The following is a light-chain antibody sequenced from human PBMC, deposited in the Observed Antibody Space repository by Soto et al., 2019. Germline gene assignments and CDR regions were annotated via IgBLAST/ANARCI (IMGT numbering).Light chain of an antibody. V-gene: IGKV3-15*01. CDR2: GAS. J-gene: IGKJ1*01. CDR1: QSVSRY. CDR3: HQHNNCSRT. Sequence: EIVLTKSPATLSLSPGERATLSCRASQSVSRYLAWYQQKPGQSPRRLIYGASTSATGIPARCIGSGSGTEFTHTIISRLAAEFVVLYCHQHNNCSRTFCQGS.